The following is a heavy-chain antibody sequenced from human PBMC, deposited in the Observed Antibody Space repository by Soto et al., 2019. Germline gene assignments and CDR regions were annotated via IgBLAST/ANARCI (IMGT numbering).Heavy chain of an antibody. V-gene: IGHV3-21*01. CDR3: SRSPEVGVRGAY. D-gene: IGHD3-16*01. Sequence: TRGSLRLSCTGSGFPFSAYNINWVRQAPGKGLEWVSSITVGSSHIYQPNSMKGRFTISRDDAKNSVYLQIDSPRDEDTALYYCSRSPEVGVRGAYWGQGTLVTVSS. CDR1: GFPFSAYN. CDR2: ITVGSSHI. J-gene: IGHJ4*02.